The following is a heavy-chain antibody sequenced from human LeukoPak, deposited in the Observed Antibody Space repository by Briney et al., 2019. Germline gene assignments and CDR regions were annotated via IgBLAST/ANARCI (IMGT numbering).Heavy chain of an antibody. D-gene: IGHD3-9*01. CDR3: ARSVRDDWAYYFDY. CDR2: ISINSGGT. J-gene: IGHJ4*02. Sequence: ASVKVSCKASGYTSTNYGISWVRQAPGQGPEWMGWISINSGGTNYAQKFQGRVTMTRDTSISTAYMELSRLRSDDTAVYYCARSVRDDWAYYFDYWGQGTLVTVSS. V-gene: IGHV1-2*02. CDR1: GYTSTNYG.